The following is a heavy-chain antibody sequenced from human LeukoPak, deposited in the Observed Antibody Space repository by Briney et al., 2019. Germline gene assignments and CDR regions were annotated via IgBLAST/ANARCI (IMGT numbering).Heavy chain of an antibody. CDR1: GFTFSNYA. D-gene: IGHD5-24*01. J-gene: IGHJ3*02. CDR3: VKGRRATTRYDALDI. Sequence: GGSLRLSCAASGFTFSNYAMSWVRQAPGKGLEWVSSLSGSGSRTLFADSVKGRFTVSRDNSKNTLYLQMNSLGAEDTAVYFCVKGRRATTRYDALDIWGQGTMVTVSS. V-gene: IGHV3-23*01. CDR2: LSGSGSRT.